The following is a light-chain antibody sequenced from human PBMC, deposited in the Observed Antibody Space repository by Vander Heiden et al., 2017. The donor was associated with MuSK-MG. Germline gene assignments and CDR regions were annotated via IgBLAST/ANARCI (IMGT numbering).Light chain of an antibody. CDR3: SSYTGINNFYVV. J-gene: IGLJ2*01. Sequence: QSALTQPPSASGSPGQSVTISCTGTSSDVGAYNYVSWYQQHPGKAPKLMIYEVSKRPSGVPDRFSGSKSGNTASLTVSGLQAEDEADYYCSSYTGINNFYVVFGGGTKLTVL. V-gene: IGLV2-8*01. CDR2: EVS. CDR1: SSDVGAYNY.